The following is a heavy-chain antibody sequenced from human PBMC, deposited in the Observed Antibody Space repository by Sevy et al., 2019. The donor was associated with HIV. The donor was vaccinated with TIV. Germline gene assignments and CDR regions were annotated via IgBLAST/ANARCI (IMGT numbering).Heavy chain of an antibody. CDR3: AKDPTRRGYCSSTSCYGYWFDP. CDR1: GFTFSSYA. J-gene: IGHJ5*02. D-gene: IGHD2-2*01. V-gene: IGHV3-23*01. CDR2: ISGSGGST. Sequence: GGSPRLSCAASGFTFSSYAMSWVRQAPGKGLEWVSAISGSGGSTYYADSVKGRFTISRDNSKNTLYLQMNSLRAEDTAVYYCAKDPTRRGYCSSTSCYGYWFDPWGHGTLVTVSS.